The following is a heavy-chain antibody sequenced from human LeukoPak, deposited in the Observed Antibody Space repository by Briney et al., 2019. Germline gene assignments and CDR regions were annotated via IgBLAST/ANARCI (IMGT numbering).Heavy chain of an antibody. Sequence: GGSLRLSCAASGFTFSSYAMSWVRQAPGKGLEWFSAISGSGGSTYYADSVKGRFTISRDNSKNTLYLQMNSLRAEDTAVYYCAKGDGETYYYYYGMDVWGQGTTVTVSS. J-gene: IGHJ6*02. D-gene: IGHD4-17*01. CDR1: GFTFSSYA. V-gene: IGHV3-23*01. CDR3: AKGDGETYYYYYGMDV. CDR2: ISGSGGST.